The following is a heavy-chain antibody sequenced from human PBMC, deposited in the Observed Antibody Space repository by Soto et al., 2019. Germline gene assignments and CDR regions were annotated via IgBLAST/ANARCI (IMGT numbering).Heavy chain of an antibody. D-gene: IGHD3-16*01. J-gene: IGHJ5*02. CDR2: INHVGGT. Sequence: SETLSLTCAVYGGFLSESYWTWIRQPPGKGLEWIGEINHVGGTNCNPSLKSRVTMSVDTSQNQFSLRLISVTAADTAMYFCVKIRYQLPSSVLWLDPWCEGTPVTVSS. V-gene: IGHV4-34*01. CDR3: VKIRYQLPSSVLWLDP. CDR1: GGFLSESY.